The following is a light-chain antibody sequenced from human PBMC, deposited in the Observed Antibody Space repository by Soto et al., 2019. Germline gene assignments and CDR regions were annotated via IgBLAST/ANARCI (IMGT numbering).Light chain of an antibody. CDR1: QSVSSSY. CDR2: GAS. J-gene: IGKJ4*01. CDR3: QQYDSSPLT. V-gene: IGKV3-20*01. Sequence: EIVLTQSPCTLSLSPGERATLSCRAGQSVSSSYLAWYQQKPGQAPRLLIYGASIRATGIPDRFSGSGSGTDFTLTISRLEPEDFAVYYCQQYDSSPLTFGGGTKVDTK.